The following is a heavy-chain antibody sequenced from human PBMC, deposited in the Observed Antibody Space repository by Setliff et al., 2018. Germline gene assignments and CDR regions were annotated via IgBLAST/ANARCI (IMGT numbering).Heavy chain of an antibody. D-gene: IGHD2-15*01. Sequence: SCTVSGGSISEPNYYWSWIRQPVGKGLEWIGHIYTRGSTNYNPSLRTRVSISVDTSKNHFSLRLSSVTAADTAVYYCLRIRLVPHGHSWGQGTLVTVSS. CDR1: GGSISEPNYY. CDR2: IYTRGST. J-gene: IGHJ4*02. V-gene: IGHV4-61*09. CDR3: LRIRLVPHGHS.